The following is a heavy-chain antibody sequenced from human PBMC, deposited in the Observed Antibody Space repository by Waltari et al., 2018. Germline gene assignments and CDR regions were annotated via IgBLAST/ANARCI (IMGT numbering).Heavy chain of an antibody. CDR3: ATVVLEDYGDPNIFDY. CDR2: FDPEDGET. V-gene: IGHV1-24*01. Sequence: QVQLVQSGAEVKKPGASVKVSCKVSGYTLTELSMHWVRQAPGKGLEWMGGFDPEDGETIYAQKFQGRVTMTEDTSTDTAYMELSSLRSEDTAVYYCATVVLEDYGDPNIFDYWGQGTLVTVSS. D-gene: IGHD4-17*01. CDR1: GYTLTELS. J-gene: IGHJ4*02.